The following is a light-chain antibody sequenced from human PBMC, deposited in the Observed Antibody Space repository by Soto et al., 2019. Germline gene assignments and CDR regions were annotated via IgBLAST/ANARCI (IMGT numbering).Light chain of an antibody. CDR2: GAS. CDR3: QQYSLSPIT. CDR1: QTVNSDF. J-gene: IGKJ5*01. V-gene: IGKV3-20*01. Sequence: EIVLTQSPGTLSLSPGERATISCRASQTVNSDFLAWYQEKPGQAPRLLIYGASSRATGIPDRFSGSGSGTDFTLTISRLEPEDFAVYYCQQYSLSPITFGQGTRLEIQ.